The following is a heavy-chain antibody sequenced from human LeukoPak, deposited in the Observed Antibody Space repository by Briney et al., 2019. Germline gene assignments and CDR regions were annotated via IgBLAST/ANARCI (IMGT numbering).Heavy chain of an antibody. Sequence: SETLSLTCAVYGGSFSGYYWSWIRQPPGKGLEWIGEINHSGSTNYNPSLKSRVTISVDTSKSQFSLKLSSVTAADTAVYYCARDGILTGYFDYWGQGTLVTVSS. CDR3: ARDGILTGYFDY. J-gene: IGHJ4*02. D-gene: IGHD3-9*01. CDR1: GGSFSGYY. CDR2: INHSGST. V-gene: IGHV4-34*01.